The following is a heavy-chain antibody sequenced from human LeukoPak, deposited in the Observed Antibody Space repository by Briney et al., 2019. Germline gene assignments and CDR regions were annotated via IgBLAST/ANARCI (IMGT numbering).Heavy chain of an antibody. CDR2: IYYSGST. CDR3: ARNLGGSSWVFDY. J-gene: IGHJ4*02. D-gene: IGHD6-13*01. CDR1: GGSISSYY. V-gene: IGHV4-59*01. Sequence: SETLSLTCTVSGGSISSYYWSWIRQPPGKGLEWIGYIYYSGSTNYNPSLKSRATISVDTSKNQFSLKLSSVTAADTAVYYCARNLGGSSWVFDYWGQGTLVTVSS.